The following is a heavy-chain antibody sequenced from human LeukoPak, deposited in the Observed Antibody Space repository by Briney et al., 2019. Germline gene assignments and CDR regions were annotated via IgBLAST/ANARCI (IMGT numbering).Heavy chain of an antibody. Sequence: MPSETLSLTCTVSGGSISSYYWSWIRQPAGKGLEWIGRIYTSGSTNYNPSLKSRVTMSVDTSKNQFSLKLSSVTAADTAVYYCARLTTVSTYYYYGMDVWGQGTTVTVSS. V-gene: IGHV4-4*07. CDR1: GGSISSYY. J-gene: IGHJ6*02. CDR2: IYTSGST. D-gene: IGHD4-17*01. CDR3: ARLTTVSTYYYYGMDV.